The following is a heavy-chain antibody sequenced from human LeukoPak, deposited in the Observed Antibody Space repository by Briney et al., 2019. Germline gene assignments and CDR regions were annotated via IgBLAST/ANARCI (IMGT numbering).Heavy chain of an antibody. CDR3: ARGRKGSSWYFERHNWFDP. Sequence: PGGSLRLSCAASGFTVSSNYMSWVRQAPGKGLEWVSVIYSGGSTYYADSVKGRFTISRDNSKNTLYLQMNSLRAEDTAVYYCARGRKGSSWYFERHNWFDPWGQGTLVTVSS. D-gene: IGHD6-13*01. CDR1: GFTVSSNY. CDR2: IYSGGST. V-gene: IGHV3-66*01. J-gene: IGHJ5*02.